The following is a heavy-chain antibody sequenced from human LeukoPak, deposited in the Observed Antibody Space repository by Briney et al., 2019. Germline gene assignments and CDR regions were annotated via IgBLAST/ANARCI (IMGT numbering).Heavy chain of an antibody. V-gene: IGHV3-53*01. CDR3: ARDRSGSGPFDY. J-gene: IGHJ4*02. D-gene: IGHD2-15*01. Sequence: GRSLRLSCTTSGFTFGDSAMSWVRQAPGKGLEWVSVIYSGGSTYYADSVKGRFTISRDNSKNTLYLQMNSLRAEDTAVYYCARDRSGSGPFDYWGQGTLVTVSS. CDR2: IYSGGST. CDR1: GFTFGDSA.